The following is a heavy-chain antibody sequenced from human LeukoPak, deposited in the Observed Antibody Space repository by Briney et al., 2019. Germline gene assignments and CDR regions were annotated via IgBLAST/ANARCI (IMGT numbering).Heavy chain of an antibody. J-gene: IGHJ4*02. V-gene: IGHV3-21*01. CDR2: ISSSSSYI. D-gene: IGHD6-13*01. CDR1: GFTFSSYS. Sequence: GGSLRLSCAASGFTFSSYSMNWVRQAPGKGLEWVSSISSSSSYIHYADSVKGRFTISRDNAKNSLYLQMNSLRAEDTAVYYCARNRAAAGPYYFDYWGQGTLVTVSS. CDR3: ARNRAAAGPYYFDY.